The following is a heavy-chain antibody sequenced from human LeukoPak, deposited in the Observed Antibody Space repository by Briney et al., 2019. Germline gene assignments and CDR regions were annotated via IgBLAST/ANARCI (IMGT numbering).Heavy chain of an antibody. V-gene: IGHV1-69*04. CDR2: IIPILGIA. Sequence: SVKVSCKASGGTFSSYAIRWVRQAPGQGLEWMGRIIPILGIANYAQKFQGRVTITADKSTSTAYMELSSLRSEDTAVYYCARDIAAAGSPPPDYWGQGTLVTVSS. D-gene: IGHD6-13*01. J-gene: IGHJ4*02. CDR3: ARDIAAAGSPPPDY. CDR1: GGTFSSYA.